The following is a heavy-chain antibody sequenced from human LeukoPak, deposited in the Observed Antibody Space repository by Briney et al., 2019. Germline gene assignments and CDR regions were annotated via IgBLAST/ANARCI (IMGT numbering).Heavy chain of an antibody. J-gene: IGHJ4*02. Sequence: ASVKVSCKASGGTFSSYAISWVRQAPGQGLEWMGRIIPILGIANYAQKFQGRVTITADKSTSTAYMELSSLRSEDTAVYYCARLLNGTVFDYWGQGTLVTVSS. CDR3: ARLLNGTVFDY. CDR2: IIPILGIA. CDR1: GGTFSSYA. V-gene: IGHV1-69*04. D-gene: IGHD3/OR15-3a*01.